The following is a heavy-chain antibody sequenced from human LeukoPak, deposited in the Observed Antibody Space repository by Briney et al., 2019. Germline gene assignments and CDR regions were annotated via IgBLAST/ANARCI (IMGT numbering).Heavy chain of an antibody. CDR3: ARGHSSSWFTLGYYYGMDV. D-gene: IGHD6-13*01. CDR2: MNPNSGNT. CDR1: GYTFTSYD. J-gene: IGHJ6*02. V-gene: IGHV1-8*01. Sequence: ASVKVSCEASGYTFTSYDINWVRQATGQGLEWMGWMNPNSGNTGYAQKFQGRVTMTRNTSISTAYMELSSLRSEDTAVYYCARGHSSSWFTLGYYYGMDVWGQGTTVTVSS.